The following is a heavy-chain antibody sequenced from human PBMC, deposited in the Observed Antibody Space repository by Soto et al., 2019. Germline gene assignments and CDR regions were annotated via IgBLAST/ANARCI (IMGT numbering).Heavy chain of an antibody. CDR1: GDSASRNSAA. CDR2: TCYRSKWYN. D-gene: IGHD3-22*01. J-gene: IGHJ3*02. Sequence: PSQTISLTFAISGDSASRNSAAWNCIRQSPSRGLEWLGRTCYRSKWYNDYAVSVKSRITINPDTSKNQFSLQLNSVTPEDTAVYYCAREGGRYNYDRSGAFAISGKGSLVNVSS. V-gene: IGHV6-1*01. CDR3: AREGGRYNYDRSGAFAI.